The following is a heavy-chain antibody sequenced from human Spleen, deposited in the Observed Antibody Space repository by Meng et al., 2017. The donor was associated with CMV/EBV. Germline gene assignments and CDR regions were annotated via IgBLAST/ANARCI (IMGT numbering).Heavy chain of an antibody. V-gene: IGHV4-59*12. CDR1: GGSISSYY. Sequence: SETLSLTCTVSGGSISSYYWIWIRQPPGKGLEWVGYIYSSGRTNYNPSLKSRVTISVDTSKNQFSLKLSSVTAADTAVYYCARFLSYGDSPFDYWGQGTLVTVSS. CDR2: IYSSGRT. CDR3: ARFLSYGDSPFDY. D-gene: IGHD4-17*01. J-gene: IGHJ4*02.